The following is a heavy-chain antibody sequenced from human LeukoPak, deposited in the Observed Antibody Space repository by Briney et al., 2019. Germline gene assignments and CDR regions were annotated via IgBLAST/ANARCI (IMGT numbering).Heavy chain of an antibody. CDR1: GYTFTSYA. J-gene: IGHJ4*02. D-gene: IGHD3-10*01. Sequence: GSVKVSCKASGYTFTSYAMHWVRQAPGQRLEWMGWINAGNGNTKYSQKFQGRVTITRDTSASTAYMELSSLRSEDTAVYYCARDSYYYGSGNFDYWGQGTLVTVSS. CDR2: INAGNGNT. CDR3: ARDSYYYGSGNFDY. V-gene: IGHV1-3*01.